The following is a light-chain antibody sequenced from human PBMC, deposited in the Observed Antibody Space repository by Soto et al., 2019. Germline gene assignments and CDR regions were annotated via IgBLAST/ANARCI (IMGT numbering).Light chain of an antibody. CDR3: QQYNNWPLT. CDR1: QSVRSD. J-gene: IGKJ4*01. Sequence: EIVLTQSPATLSVSPGDRATLSCRASQSVRSDLAWLQQKPGQAPRLLIYDASTRATGIPARFSGSVSGTEFTLTISSLQSEDCAIYYCQQYNNWPLTFGGGTKVEIK. CDR2: DAS. V-gene: IGKV3-15*01.